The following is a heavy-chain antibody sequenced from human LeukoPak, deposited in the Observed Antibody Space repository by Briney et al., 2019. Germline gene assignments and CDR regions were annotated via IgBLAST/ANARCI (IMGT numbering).Heavy chain of an antibody. Sequence: PGGSPRLSCAASGFTFSSYAMHWVRQAPGKGLEWVAVISYDGSNKYYADSVKGRFTISRDNSKNTLYLQMNSLRAEDTAVYHCARMMTDFDGSGHDIQRGAFDIWGQGTMVTVS. CDR2: ISYDGSNK. CDR3: ARMMTDFDGSGHDIQRGAFDI. CDR1: GFTFSSYA. J-gene: IGHJ3*02. V-gene: IGHV3-30-3*01. D-gene: IGHD3-22*01.